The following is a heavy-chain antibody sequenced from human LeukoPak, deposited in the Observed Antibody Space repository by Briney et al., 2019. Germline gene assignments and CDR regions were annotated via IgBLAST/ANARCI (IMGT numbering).Heavy chain of an antibody. J-gene: IGHJ6*02. D-gene: IGHD2-15*01. V-gene: IGHV4-59*08. CDR3: ARRVGYCSGGSCYYYYYVMDV. Sequence: PSETLSLTCTVSGGSISSYYWSWIRQPPGKGLEWIGYIYYSGSTNYNPSLKSRVTISVDTSKNQFSLKLSSVTAADTAVFYCARRVGYCSGGSCYYYYYVMDVWGQGTTVTVSS. CDR1: GGSISSYY. CDR2: IYYSGST.